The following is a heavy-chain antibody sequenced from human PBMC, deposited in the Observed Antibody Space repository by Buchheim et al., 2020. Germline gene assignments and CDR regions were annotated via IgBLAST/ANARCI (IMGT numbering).Heavy chain of an antibody. J-gene: IGHJ6*03. Sequence: QVQLVESGGGLVKPGGSLRLSCAASGFTFSDSYMSWIRQAPGKGLAWVSYSSSSSSTIYYADSVKGRFTSSRDDAKNSLYLQMNSLRAEDTAVYYGARVRAARHYYDYYMDVWGKGTT. V-gene: IGHV3-11*01. CDR3: ARVRAARHYYDYYMDV. CDR1: GFTFSDSY. D-gene: IGHD6-6*01. CDR2: SSSSSSTI.